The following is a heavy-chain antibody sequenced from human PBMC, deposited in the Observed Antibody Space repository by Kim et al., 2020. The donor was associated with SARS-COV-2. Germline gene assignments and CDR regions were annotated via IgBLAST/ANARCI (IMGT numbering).Heavy chain of an antibody. CDR2: IYPGDSDT. V-gene: IGHV5-51*01. D-gene: IGHD3-3*01. J-gene: IGHJ3*02. CDR1: GYSFTSYW. CDR3: ARHRTYYEFWRGYYNGAFDN. Sequence: GESLKISCKGSGYSFTSYWIGWVRQMPGKGLEWMGIIYPGDSDTRYSPSFQGQVTISADKSISTAYLQWSSLKASDTAMYYCARHRTYYEFWRGYYNGAFDNWGQGTMVPGSS.